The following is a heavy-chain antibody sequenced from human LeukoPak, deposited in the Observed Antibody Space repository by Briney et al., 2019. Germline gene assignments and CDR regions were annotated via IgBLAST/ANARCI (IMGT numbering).Heavy chain of an antibody. CDR3: ARAKPKNMVRGLIMRRESRYYFDY. CDR1: GFTFSSFG. D-gene: IGHD3-10*01. V-gene: IGHV3-23*01. Sequence: GGSLRLSCAASGFTFSSFGMNWVRQAPGKGLEWVSALSSDSGSTYYADSVKGRFTISRDNSKSTLYIQMNSLRAEDTAVYYCARAKPKNMVRGLIMRRESRYYFDYWGQGTLVTVSS. CDR2: LSSDSGST. J-gene: IGHJ4*02.